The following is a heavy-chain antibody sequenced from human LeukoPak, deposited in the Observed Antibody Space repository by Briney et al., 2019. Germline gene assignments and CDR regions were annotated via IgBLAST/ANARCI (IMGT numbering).Heavy chain of an antibody. D-gene: IGHD6-13*01. CDR2: IYYSGST. V-gene: IGHV4-61*01. Sequence: SETLSLTCTVSGGSVTSGSYYWRWIRQPPGKGLEWIGYIYYSGSTNYNPSLKSRVTISVDTSKSQFSLKLSSVTAADTAVYYCARGREYSSSWYAIGYWGQGTLVTVSS. CDR3: ARGREYSSSWYAIGY. CDR1: GGSVTSGSYY. J-gene: IGHJ4*02.